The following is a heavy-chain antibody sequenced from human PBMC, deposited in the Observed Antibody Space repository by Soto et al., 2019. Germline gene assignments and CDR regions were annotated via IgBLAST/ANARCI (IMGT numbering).Heavy chain of an antibody. CDR2: IKSKVDGETT. CDR1: GFTFSNVW. Sequence: EVQLVESGGGLVNPGGALRLSCAASGFTFSNVWMNWVRQAPGKGLEWVGRIKSKVDGETTDYAAAVKGRFIISRDDSKNTLSLQMNSLETEDTAVYYCTTDFRHRRWEGAHYWGQGTLVPVSS. J-gene: IGHJ4*02. CDR3: TTDFRHRRWEGAHY. D-gene: IGHD1-26*01. V-gene: IGHV3-15*07.